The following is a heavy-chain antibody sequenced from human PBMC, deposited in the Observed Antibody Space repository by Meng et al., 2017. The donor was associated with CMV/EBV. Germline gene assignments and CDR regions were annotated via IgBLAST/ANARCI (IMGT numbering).Heavy chain of an antibody. D-gene: IGHD3-22*01. CDR3: ARGPSYYYDRGYYFDY. CDR2: IYYSGST. V-gene: IGHV4-59*12. Sequence: SETLSLTCTVSGGSISSYYWSWIRQPPGKGLEWIGYIYYSGSTNYNPSLKSRVTISVDTSKNQFSLKLSSVTAADTAVYYCARGPSYYYDRGYYFDYWGQGTLVTVSS. CDR1: GGSISSYY. J-gene: IGHJ4*02.